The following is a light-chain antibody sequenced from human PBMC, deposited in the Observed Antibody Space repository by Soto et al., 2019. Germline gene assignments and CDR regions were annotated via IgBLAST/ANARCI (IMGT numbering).Light chain of an antibody. Sequence: EIGMSQSPATLSVSPGERATLSCRASQSISSNLAWYQQKPGQAPRLLMFRTSSRATGFPARFSGSGSGTEFNLTISSLQSEDFGVYSCQQYNNWPRATFGGGTKVDI. CDR1: QSISSN. J-gene: IGKJ4*01. CDR3: QQYNNWPRAT. V-gene: IGKV3-15*01. CDR2: RTS.